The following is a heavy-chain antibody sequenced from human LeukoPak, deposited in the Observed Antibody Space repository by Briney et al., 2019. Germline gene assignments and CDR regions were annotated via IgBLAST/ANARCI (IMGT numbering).Heavy chain of an antibody. J-gene: IGHJ4*02. CDR1: GFIFSNNW. CDR3: ARGPPYGSRSDFFDY. D-gene: IGHD3-10*01. CDR2: VKKDASEM. Sequence: GGSLRLSCAASGFIFSNNWMTWVRQAPGKGLEWVASVKKDASEMYYVDSVKGRLTISRDNAKNSLYLQMSSLRVEDTAVYYCARGPPYGSRSDFFDYWGQGTLVTVSA. V-gene: IGHV3-7*01.